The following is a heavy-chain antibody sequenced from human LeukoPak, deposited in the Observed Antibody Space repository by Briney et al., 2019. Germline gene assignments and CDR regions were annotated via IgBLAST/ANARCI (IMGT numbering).Heavy chain of an antibody. V-gene: IGHV1-3*01. J-gene: IGHJ4*02. CDR3: ARGWSQLWPLDF. CDR1: GYTFTSYA. D-gene: IGHD5-18*01. CDR2: INAGNGNT. Sequence: ASEKVSCKASGYTFTSYAMHWVRQAPRQRLAWVGWINAGNGNTKYSQKSQGSITITRSTSASTAYMELSSLRSEDTAVYYCARGWSQLWPLDFWGQGTLVTVSS.